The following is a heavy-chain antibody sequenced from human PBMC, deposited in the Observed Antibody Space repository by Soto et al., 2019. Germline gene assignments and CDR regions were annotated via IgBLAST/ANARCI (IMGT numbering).Heavy chain of an antibody. CDR1: GGTFSRYA. J-gene: IGHJ4*02. CDR3: ASWNPNDGYNPHDY. Sequence: QVQLVQSGAEVKKPGSSVKVSCKASGGTFSRYAISWVRQGPGQGLEWMGGIIPIFGTANHAQKFQGRVTVTADESTSTAYMELSSLSSEATAVYYCASWNPNDGYNPHDYWGQGTLVTVSS. V-gene: IGHV1-69*01. D-gene: IGHD1-1*01. CDR2: IIPIFGTA.